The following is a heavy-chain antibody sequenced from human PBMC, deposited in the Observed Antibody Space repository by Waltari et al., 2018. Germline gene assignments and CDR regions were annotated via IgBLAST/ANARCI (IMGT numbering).Heavy chain of an antibody. CDR1: GYTFTGDG. V-gene: IGHV1-2*06. J-gene: IGHJ3*01. CDR2: LNPHTGDT. Sequence: QVHLVQSGAEVKKPGASVTVSCKASGYTFTGDGLHWVRQAPGQGLEWGGLLNPHTGDTYSAQKFEGRVTMTRDTSLSTASLALSRLTSADTAVYYCARVLYDFWGGYHPNDVFDFWAKGQWSLSLQ. CDR3: ARVLYDFWGGYHPNDVFDF. D-gene: IGHD3-3*01.